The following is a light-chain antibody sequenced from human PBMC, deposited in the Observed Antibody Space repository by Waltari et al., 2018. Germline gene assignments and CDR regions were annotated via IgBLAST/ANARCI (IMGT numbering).Light chain of an antibody. CDR2: RNN. Sequence: QSVLTQPPSASGTPGQRVTISCSGTNSSIGSNYVYWYQTLPGTAPKLPIQRNNKRPSGGPDLLAGSKSGTSASLAMSGLRFEDEADYYCAAWDDSQRVIFGGGTKVTVL. CDR1: NSSIGSNY. V-gene: IGLV1-47*01. J-gene: IGLJ2*01. CDR3: AAWDDSQRVI.